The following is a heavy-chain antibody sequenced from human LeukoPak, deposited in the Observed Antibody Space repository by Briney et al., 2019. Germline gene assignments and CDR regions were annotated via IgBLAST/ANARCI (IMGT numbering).Heavy chain of an antibody. J-gene: IGHJ4*02. CDR1: GGSISTYY. D-gene: IGHD2-2*01. CDR3: GRLNPPAVSGAFDY. V-gene: IGHV4-4*07. CDR2: IHSSGTT. Sequence: KPSETLSLTCTVSGGSISTYYWSWIRQPAGKGLEWIGRIHSSGTTHYNPSLRSRVTLSIDTSKNQFSLKLSSVTAADTAVYYCGRLNPPAVSGAFDYWGQGTLVTVSS.